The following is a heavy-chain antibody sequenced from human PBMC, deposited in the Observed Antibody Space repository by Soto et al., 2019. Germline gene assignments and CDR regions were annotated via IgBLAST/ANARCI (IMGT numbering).Heavy chain of an antibody. CDR3: ARDGCDYYYYYGLDV. Sequence: EVQLVESGGAVVQPGGSLRLSCAASGFPFDDYTMHWVRQAPGKGLEWVSLISWDGGSTDYADSVKGRFTISRDNSKKSLFLEMNSLRTEDTALYYCARDGCDYYYYYGLDVWGQGTTVTVSS. V-gene: IGHV3-43*01. D-gene: IGHD2-15*01. J-gene: IGHJ6*02. CDR2: ISWDGGST. CDR1: GFPFDDYT.